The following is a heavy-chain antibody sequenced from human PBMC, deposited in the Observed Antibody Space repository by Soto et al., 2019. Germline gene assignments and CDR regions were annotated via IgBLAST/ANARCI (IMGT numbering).Heavy chain of an antibody. J-gene: IGHJ4*02. D-gene: IGHD2-21*02. V-gene: IGHV3-74*01. Sequence: VQLVASGGGLVQPGGSLRLSCAASGFTFSSYWMHWVRQGPGKGLVWVSRVNSDESTTSYADPVKGRFTISRDNAKNTLYLQISSLRGEDTALYYCVCFECGRTAVVTAMEANGYWGQGTLVTVSS. CDR2: VNSDESTT. CDR1: GFTFSSYW. CDR3: VCFECGRTAVVTAMEANGY.